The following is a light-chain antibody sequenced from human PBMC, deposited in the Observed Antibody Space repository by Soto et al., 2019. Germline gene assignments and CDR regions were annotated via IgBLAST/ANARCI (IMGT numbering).Light chain of an antibody. J-gene: IGKJ5*01. CDR3: QQYNNWPPIT. Sequence: ESVMTQSPATLSVSPGERATLSCRASQSVSSNLAWYQQKPGQAPRHLIYGASTRATGIPARFSGSGSGTEFTLTISSLQSEDFAIYYCQQYNNWPPITFGQGTRLEIK. V-gene: IGKV3-15*01. CDR2: GAS. CDR1: QSVSSN.